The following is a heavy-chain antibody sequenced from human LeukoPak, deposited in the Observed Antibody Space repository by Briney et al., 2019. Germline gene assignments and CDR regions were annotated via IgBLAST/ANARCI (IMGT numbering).Heavy chain of an antibody. CDR3: ARDVIEYSSSPHKTTWFAP. Sequence: SVNVSCKASVGTFSSYAISWVRQAPGQGREWMGGVIPIFGTANYAQKFQGRVTITADKSTSTAYMELSSLRSEATAVYYCARDVIEYSSSPHKTTWFAPWGQGTLVTVSS. CDR1: VGTFSSYA. CDR2: VIPIFGTA. D-gene: IGHD6-6*01. V-gene: IGHV1-69*06. J-gene: IGHJ5*02.